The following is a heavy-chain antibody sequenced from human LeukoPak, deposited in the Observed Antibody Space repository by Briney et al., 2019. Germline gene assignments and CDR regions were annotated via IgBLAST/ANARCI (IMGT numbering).Heavy chain of an antibody. V-gene: IGHV3-49*04. CDR2: IRSKAYGGTT. J-gene: IGHJ6*03. Sequence: GGSLRLSCTASGFTFGDYAMSWVRQAPGKGLEWVGFIRSKAYGGTTEYAASVKGRFTISRDDSKSIAYLQMNSLKTEDTAVYYCTREGRVGATWDYYYYYYMDVWGKGTTVTISS. CDR3: TREGRVGATWDYYYYYYMDV. CDR1: GFTFGDYA. D-gene: IGHD1-26*01.